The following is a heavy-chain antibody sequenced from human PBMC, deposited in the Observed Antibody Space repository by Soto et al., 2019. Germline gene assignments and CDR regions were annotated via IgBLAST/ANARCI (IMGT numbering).Heavy chain of an antibody. Sequence: SETLSLTCTFSCGSIISGGYYWSWIRQHPGKGLEWIGYIYYSGSTYYNPSLKSRVTISVDTSKNQFSLKLSSVTAADTAVYYCAREGRVAARPISPRGYYYGMDVWGQGTTVTVSS. J-gene: IGHJ6*02. D-gene: IGHD6-6*01. CDR3: AREGRVAARPISPRGYYYGMDV. CDR2: IYYSGST. V-gene: IGHV4-31*03. CDR1: CGSIISGGYY.